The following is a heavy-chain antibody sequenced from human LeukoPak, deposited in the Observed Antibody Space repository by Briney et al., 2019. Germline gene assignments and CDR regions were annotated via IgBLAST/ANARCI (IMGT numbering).Heavy chain of an antibody. V-gene: IGHV3-7*04. J-gene: IGHJ4*02. D-gene: IGHD3-22*01. Sequence: QTGGSLRLSCAASGFTFSSYWMSWVRQAPGKGLEWVANIKQDGSEKYYVDSVKGRFTLSRDNAKNSLYLQMNRLRAEDTAVYYCGGGGGTYYYDSSGYYYYWGQGTLVTVSS. CDR1: GFTFSSYW. CDR2: IKQDGSEK. CDR3: GGGGGTYYYDSSGYYYY.